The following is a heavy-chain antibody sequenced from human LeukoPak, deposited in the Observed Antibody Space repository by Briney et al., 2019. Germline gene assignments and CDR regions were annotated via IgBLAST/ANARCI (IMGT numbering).Heavy chain of an antibody. J-gene: IGHJ3*02. CDR3: AKGDSSGYYDDAFDI. D-gene: IGHD3-22*01. CDR1: GFTFSSYG. Sequence: GGSLRLSCAASGFTFSSYGMHWVRQAPGKGLEWVAAISYDGSNKYYADSVKGRFTISRDNSKNTLYLQMNSLRAEDTAVYYCAKGDSSGYYDDAFDIWGQGTMVTVSS. V-gene: IGHV3-30*18. CDR2: ISYDGSNK.